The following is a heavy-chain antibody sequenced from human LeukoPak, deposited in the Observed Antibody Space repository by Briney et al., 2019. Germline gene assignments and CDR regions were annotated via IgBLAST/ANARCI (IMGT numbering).Heavy chain of an antibody. CDR2: IYYSGST. J-gene: IGHJ4*02. CDR3: ARLGEYSGYDY. CDR1: GGSFSSGNCY. V-gene: IGHV4-39*01. Sequence: SETLSLTCTVSGGSFSSGNCYWDWIRQPPGKGLEWIGGIYYSGSTYYNPSLKSRVTISVDTSKNQFSLKLSSVTAADTALYYCARLGEYSGYDYWGQGTLVTVSS. D-gene: IGHD5-12*01.